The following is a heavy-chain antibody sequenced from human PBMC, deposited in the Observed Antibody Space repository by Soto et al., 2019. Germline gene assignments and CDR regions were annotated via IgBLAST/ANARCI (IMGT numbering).Heavy chain of an antibody. D-gene: IGHD3-16*01. V-gene: IGHV1-69*12. CDR2: IIPTFGTV. Sequence: QVHLVQSGAELKKPGSSVKLSCKTSGGTLTNHAIIWVRQAPGQRLLWMGGIIPTFGTVNNSLKFQVRLKITADEKTGTASMELTYLRPEDTAVYYCAAIRGEYRLGGAIDIWGQGTVVTVSA. CDR3: AAIRGEYRLGGAIDI. J-gene: IGHJ3*02. CDR1: GGTLTNHA.